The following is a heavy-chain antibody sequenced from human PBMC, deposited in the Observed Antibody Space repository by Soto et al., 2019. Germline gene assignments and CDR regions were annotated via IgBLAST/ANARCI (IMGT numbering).Heavy chain of an antibody. J-gene: IGHJ6*02. D-gene: IGHD2-2*01. CDR3: ARDMVGPAAWYYYYRMDV. CDR1: GYTFTGYY. CDR2: INPNSGGT. V-gene: IGHV1-2*02. Sequence: ASVKVSCKASGYTFTGYYMHWVRQAPGQGLEWMGWINPNSGGTNYAQKFQGRVTMTRDTSISTAYMELSRLRSDDTAVYYCARDMVGPAAWYYYYRMDVWGQGTTVTVS.